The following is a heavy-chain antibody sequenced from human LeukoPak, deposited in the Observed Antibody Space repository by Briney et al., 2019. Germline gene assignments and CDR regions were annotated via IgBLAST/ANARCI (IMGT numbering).Heavy chain of an antibody. CDR1: GSTFSRYA. V-gene: IGHV3-23*01. Sequence: PGGSLRLSCAASGSTFSRYAMSWVRQAPGKGLEWVSAISGSGGSTYHADSVKGRFTISRDNSKNTLYLQMNSLRAEDTAVYYCAKVSYHYYGWGSYVLDYWGQGTLVTVSS. J-gene: IGHJ4*02. D-gene: IGHD3-10*01. CDR3: AKVSYHYYGWGSYVLDY. CDR2: ISGSGGST.